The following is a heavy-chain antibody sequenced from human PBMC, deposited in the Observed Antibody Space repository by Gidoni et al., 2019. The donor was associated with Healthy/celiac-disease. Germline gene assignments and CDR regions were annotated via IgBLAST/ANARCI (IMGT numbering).Heavy chain of an antibody. CDR2: INHSGST. J-gene: IGHJ6*02. D-gene: IGHD3-3*01. CDR3: ARGRGDFWSGYYPYYYYGMDV. CDR1: GGSFSAYY. Sequence: QVQLQQWGAGLLKPSETLSLTCAVHGGSFSAYYWSWIRQPPGKGLEWIGEINHSGSTNYNPSLKSRVTISVDTSKNQFSLKLSSVTAADTAVYYCARGRGDFWSGYYPYYYYGMDVWGQGTTVTVSS. V-gene: IGHV4-34*01.